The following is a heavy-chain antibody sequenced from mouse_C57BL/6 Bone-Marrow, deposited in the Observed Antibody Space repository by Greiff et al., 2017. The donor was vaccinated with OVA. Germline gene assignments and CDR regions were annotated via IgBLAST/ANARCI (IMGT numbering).Heavy chain of an antibody. CDR1: GYTFTSYW. CDR2: IAPNSGGT. CDR3: ARKTTVRYFDV. D-gene: IGHD1-1*01. V-gene: IGHV1-72*01. J-gene: IGHJ1*03. Sequence: QVQLQQPGAELVKPGASVKLSCKASGYTFTSYWMHWVKQRPGRGLEWIGRIAPNSGGTKSNEKFKSKATLPVDKPSSTAYMQLSSLTSEDSAVYYCARKTTVRYFDVWGTGTTVTVSS.